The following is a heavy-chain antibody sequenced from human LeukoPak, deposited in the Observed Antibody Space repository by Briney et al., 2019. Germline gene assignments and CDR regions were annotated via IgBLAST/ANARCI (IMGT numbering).Heavy chain of an antibody. CDR1: GDSISSNNW. V-gene: IGHV4-4*02. CDR3: ARDPSGNGVNFDY. J-gene: IGHJ4*02. Sequence: SEPLTLTCAVSGDSISSNNWWSWVRPPPGEGLGWVREIYQSGTTNYRQSLKSRVTISLDKSKKQFSLKLTSVTAADTAVYYCARDPSGNGVNFDYWGQGTLVTVSS. CDR2: IYQSGTT. D-gene: IGHD2-8*01.